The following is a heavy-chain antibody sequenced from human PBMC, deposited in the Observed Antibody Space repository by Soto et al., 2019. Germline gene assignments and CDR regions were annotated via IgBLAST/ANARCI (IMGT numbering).Heavy chain of an antibody. Sequence: PGGSLRLSCAASGFTFSSYGMHWVRQAPGKGLEWVAVIWYDGSNKYYADSVKGRFTISRDNSKNTLYLQMNSLRAEDTAVYYCARGGSFRGYDLPFDYWGQGTLVTVSS. D-gene: IGHD5-12*01. CDR3: ARGGSFRGYDLPFDY. V-gene: IGHV3-33*01. CDR1: GFTFSSYG. J-gene: IGHJ4*02. CDR2: IWYDGSNK.